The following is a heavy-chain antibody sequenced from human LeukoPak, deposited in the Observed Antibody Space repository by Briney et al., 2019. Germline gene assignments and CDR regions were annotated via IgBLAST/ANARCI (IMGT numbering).Heavy chain of an antibody. CDR3: AREGSDIVVVPAAAPAFVGDNWFDP. CDR2: ISSDGSNK. D-gene: IGHD2-2*01. Sequence: GRSLRLSCAASGFTFSSYGMHWVRQAPGKGLEWVAVISSDGSNKYYADSVKGRFTISRDNSKNTLYLQMNSLRAEDTAVYYCAREGSDIVVVPAAAPAFVGDNWFDPWGQGTLVTVSS. CDR1: GFTFSSYG. V-gene: IGHV3-30*03. J-gene: IGHJ5*02.